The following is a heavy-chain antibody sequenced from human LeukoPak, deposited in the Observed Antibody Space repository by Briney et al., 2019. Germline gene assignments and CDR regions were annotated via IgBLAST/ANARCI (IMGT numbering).Heavy chain of an antibody. CDR1: GGTFSSYA. CDR3: ARAGGRSWFDP. Sequence: SVKVSCKASGGTFSSYAISWVRQAPGQGLEWMGGIIPIFGTANYAQKFQGRVTITADKSMSTAYMELSRLTSDDTAVYCCARAGGRSWFDPWGQGTLVTVSS. CDR2: IIPIFGTA. J-gene: IGHJ5*02. V-gene: IGHV1-69*06.